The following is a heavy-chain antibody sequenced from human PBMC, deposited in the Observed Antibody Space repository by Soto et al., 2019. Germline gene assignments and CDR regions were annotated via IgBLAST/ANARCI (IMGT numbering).Heavy chain of an antibody. CDR2: IFPSGTT. CDR1: GGSLSGATYS. Sequence: PSETLSLTCGVSGGSLSGATYSWNWIRQPPGKGLEWIFYIFPSGTTYYNPSLKSRVTISIDVSKNQFSLSLRSLTAADTAVYYCARSREFDYWSQGTLVTVSS. J-gene: IGHJ4*02. V-gene: IGHV4-30-2*01. CDR3: ARSREFDY.